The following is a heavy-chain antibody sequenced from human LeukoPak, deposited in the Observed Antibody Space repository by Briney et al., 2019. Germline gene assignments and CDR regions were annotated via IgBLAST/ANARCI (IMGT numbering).Heavy chain of an antibody. D-gene: IGHD5-24*01. CDR1: GFSFGDHG. CDR2: IRDSGGNT. Sequence: GGSLRLSCEASGFSFGDHGMAWVRQAPGKGLEWVSSIRDSGGNTYQGDSLEGRFTISRDNSKNTLYLQMNSLRAEDTAVYYCAKRTISPRGYFDYWGQGTLVTVSS. J-gene: IGHJ4*02. V-gene: IGHV3-23*01. CDR3: AKRTISPRGYFDY.